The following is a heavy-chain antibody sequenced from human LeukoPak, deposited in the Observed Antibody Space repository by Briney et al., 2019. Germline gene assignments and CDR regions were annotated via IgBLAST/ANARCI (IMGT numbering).Heavy chain of an antibody. D-gene: IGHD3-10*01. CDR2: MYSSGNT. V-gene: IGHV4-61*02. CDR3: ARAIWFGEGHDY. J-gene: IGHJ4*02. Sequence: SETLSLTCTVSGDSISSGSYFWSWIRQPAGKGLELIGRMYSSGNTNYNPSLKSRVTISLDTSKNQFSLKLSSVTAADTAEYYCARAIWFGEGHDYWGQGTLVTVSS. CDR1: GDSISSGSYF.